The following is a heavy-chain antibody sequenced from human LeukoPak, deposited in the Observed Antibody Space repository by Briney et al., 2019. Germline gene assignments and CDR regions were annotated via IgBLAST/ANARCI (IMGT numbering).Heavy chain of an antibody. J-gene: IGHJ5*01. CDR3: ATLDLPPSTAAVAS. D-gene: IGHD6-13*01. V-gene: IGHV1-24*01. Sequence: VASVKVSCKVSGYTLSELSIHWVRQGPGKGLEWMAGFVLEDGERIYAQKFRGRVRVTEDTSTDTAYMELSSLRSEDTAVYYCATLDLPPSTAAVASWGQGTLVTVSS. CDR2: FVLEDGER. CDR1: GYTLSELS.